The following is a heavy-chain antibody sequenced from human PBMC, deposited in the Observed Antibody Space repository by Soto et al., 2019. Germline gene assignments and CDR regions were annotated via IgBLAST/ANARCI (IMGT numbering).Heavy chain of an antibody. Sequence: QIELQESGPGLVKPSQTLSLTCFVSGYFIGAGGYYWSWIRHHPGKGLEWIGSFYSSGSIIYNPSLSSRVSITGDMYTNPFSMSLTSVTAADTARYYCARMYSSGSGWFHPWGQGTLVTVSS. V-gene: IGHV4-31*03. J-gene: IGHJ5*02. D-gene: IGHD6-19*01. CDR2: FYSSGSI. CDR1: GYFIGAGGYY. CDR3: ARMYSSGSGWFHP.